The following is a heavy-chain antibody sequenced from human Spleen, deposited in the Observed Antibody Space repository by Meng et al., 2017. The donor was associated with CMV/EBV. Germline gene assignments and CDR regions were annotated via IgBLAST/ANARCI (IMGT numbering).Heavy chain of an antibody. D-gene: IGHD2-15*01. Sequence: GQLVGVGEGLVRPGGSLRLSCAASGFTVSSNYMSWVRQAPGKGLEWVAVISYDGSNKYYADSVKGRFTISRDNSKNTLYLQMNSLRAEDTAVYYCARVVGYFDYWGQGTLVTVSS. CDR3: ARVVGYFDY. J-gene: IGHJ4*02. V-gene: IGHV3-30-3*01. CDR2: ISYDGSNK. CDR1: GFTVSSNY.